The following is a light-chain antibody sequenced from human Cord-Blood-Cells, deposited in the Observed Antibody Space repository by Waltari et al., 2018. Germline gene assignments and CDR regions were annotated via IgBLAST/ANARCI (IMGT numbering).Light chain of an antibody. V-gene: IGKV1-16*02. Sequence: DIQMTQSPSSLSASVGDRVTITCRASQSISNYLAWFQQKPGKAPKCLIYAASSLQSGVPSNFCCSGSGIDFTLTISSLQPEDFSTYYCQQYNSYSPTFGQGTKVEIK. J-gene: IGKJ1*01. CDR3: QQYNSYSPT. CDR2: AAS. CDR1: QSISNY.